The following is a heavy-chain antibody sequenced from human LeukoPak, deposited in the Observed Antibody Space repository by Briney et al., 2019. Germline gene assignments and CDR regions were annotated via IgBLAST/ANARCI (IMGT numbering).Heavy chain of an antibody. CDR3: ARLVVTSNSDYFDY. D-gene: IGHD2-21*02. CDR2: FNPNSGGT. CDR1: GYTFTDYY. V-gene: IGHV1-2*02. Sequence: ASVKVSCKASGYTFTDYYMHWARQAHGQGQEWMGWFNPNSGGTGYAQKFQGRVTVTRDTSITTAYMDLRRLRSDDTAVYYCARLVVTSNSDYFDYWGQGTLVTVSS. J-gene: IGHJ4*02.